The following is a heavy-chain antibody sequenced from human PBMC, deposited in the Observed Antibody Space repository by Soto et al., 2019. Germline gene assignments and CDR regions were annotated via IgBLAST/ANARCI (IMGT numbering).Heavy chain of an antibody. CDR2: IYYSGIT. D-gene: IGHD5-12*01. CDR3: ARLEGLATISYYFDF. J-gene: IGHJ4*02. V-gene: IGHV4-39*01. Sequence: PSETLSLTCTVSGGSISSDYYWGWIRQPPGKGLEWLGNIYYSGITYYNPSLKSRVTISVDKSKNQFSLQLNSVTATDTAVYYCARLEGLATISYYFDFWGPGALVTVSS. CDR1: GGSISSDYY.